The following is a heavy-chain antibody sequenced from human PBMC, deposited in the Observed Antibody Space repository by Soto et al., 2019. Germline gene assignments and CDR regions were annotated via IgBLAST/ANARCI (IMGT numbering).Heavy chain of an antibody. CDR1: GFSFSTHG. CDR2: IWYDGRNK. V-gene: IGHV3-33*01. D-gene: IGHD4-17*01. Sequence: QVQLVESGGGVVQSGRSLRLSCAATGFSFSTHGRHWVRQAPGMGLELVALIWYDGRNKYYADSVNGRFTISRDNSKNTLYLQMNILRAEDTAVYYCAREGYYGDSRVYFDYWGQGTLVTVSS. J-gene: IGHJ4*02. CDR3: AREGYYGDSRVYFDY.